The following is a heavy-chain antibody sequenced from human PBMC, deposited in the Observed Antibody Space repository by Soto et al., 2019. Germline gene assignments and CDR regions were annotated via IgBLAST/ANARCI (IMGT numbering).Heavy chain of an antibody. CDR1: GCSISSGGYS. V-gene: IGHV4-30-2*01. J-gene: IGHJ4*02. CDR3: ARGQVVAAQH. Sequence: PSETLSLTFAVSGCSISSGGYSWSWIRQPPGKGLEWIGYIYHSGSTYYNPSLKSRVTISVDRSKNQFSLKLSSVTAADTAVYYCARGQVVAAQHWGQGTLVT. D-gene: IGHD2-15*01. CDR2: IYHSGST.